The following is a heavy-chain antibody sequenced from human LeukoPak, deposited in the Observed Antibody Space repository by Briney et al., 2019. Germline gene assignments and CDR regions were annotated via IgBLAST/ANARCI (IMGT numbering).Heavy chain of an antibody. CDR1: GFTFSSYS. D-gene: IGHD1-26*01. V-gene: IGHV3-48*02. J-gene: IGHJ3*02. CDR2: ISSSSTM. CDR3: ARDTYLGGATAAFDI. Sequence: GGSLRLSCAASGFTFSSYSMSWVRQAPGKGLEWVSYISSSSTMYYGDSVKGRFAISRDNAKNSLYLQMNSLRDEDTAVYYCARDTYLGGATAAFDIWGQGTMVIVSS.